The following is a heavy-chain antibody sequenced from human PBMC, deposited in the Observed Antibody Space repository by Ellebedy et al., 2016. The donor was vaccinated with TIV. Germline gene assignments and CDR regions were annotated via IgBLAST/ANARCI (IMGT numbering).Heavy chain of an antibody. CDR3: ARGQKRYSYGYPFDY. D-gene: IGHD5-18*01. CDR1: GGSISSYY. CDR2: INHSGST. V-gene: IGHV4-34*01. J-gene: IGHJ4*02. Sequence: SETLSLXXNVSGGSISSYYWSWIRQPPGKGLEWIGEINHSGSTNYNPSLKSRVTISVDTSKNQFSLKLSSVTAADTAVYYCARGQKRYSYGYPFDYWGQGTLVTVSS.